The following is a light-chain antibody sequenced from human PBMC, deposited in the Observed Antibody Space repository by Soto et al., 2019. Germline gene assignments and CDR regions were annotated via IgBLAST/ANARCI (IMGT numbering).Light chain of an antibody. Sequence: SVWTQSHITLSLSPRERATLSCRASQSVSSSYLAWYQQKPGQAPRLLIYGASSRATGIPDRFSGSGSGTDFTLTISRLEPEDFAVYYCQQYGRAFGQGTKVDIK. CDR2: GAS. J-gene: IGKJ1*01. CDR3: QQYGRA. CDR1: QSVSSSY. V-gene: IGKV3-20*01.